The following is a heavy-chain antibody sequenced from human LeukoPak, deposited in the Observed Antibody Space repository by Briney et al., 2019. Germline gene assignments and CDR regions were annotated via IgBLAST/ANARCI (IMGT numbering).Heavy chain of an antibody. Sequence: SETLSLTCTVSGSSISSRDYYWSWIRQPPGKGLEWIGYIYYSGSTYYNPSLKSRVTMSVDTSKNQFSLKLTSVTAADTAVYFCARGGGPVTNFWYFDLWGRGALVIVSS. V-gene: IGHV4-30-4*08. CDR2: IYYSGST. J-gene: IGHJ2*01. D-gene: IGHD4-17*01. CDR3: ARGGGPVTNFWYFDL. CDR1: GSSISSRDYY.